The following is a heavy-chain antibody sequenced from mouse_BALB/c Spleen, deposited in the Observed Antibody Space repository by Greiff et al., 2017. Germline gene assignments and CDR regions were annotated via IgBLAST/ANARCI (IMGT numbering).Heavy chain of an antibody. CDR1: GFSLTSYD. D-gene: IGHD2-13*01. CDR2: IWTGGGT. CDR3: VREVETTSAY. Sequence: VKLMESGPGLVAPSQSLSITCTVSGFSLTSYDISWIRQPPGKGLEWLGVIWTGGGTNYNSAFMSRLSISKDNSKSQVFLKMNSLQTDDTAIYYCVREVETTSAYWGQGTLVTVSA. V-gene: IGHV2-9-2*01. J-gene: IGHJ3*01.